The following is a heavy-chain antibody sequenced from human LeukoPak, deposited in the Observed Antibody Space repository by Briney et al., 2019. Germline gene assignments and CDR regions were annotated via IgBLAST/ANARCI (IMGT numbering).Heavy chain of an antibody. J-gene: IGHJ4*02. CDR1: GYTFTGYY. D-gene: IGHD4-17*01. CDR2: INPNSGGT. V-gene: IGHV1-2*02. CDR3: ARDPSVTTPSQFDY. Sequence: ASVKVSCKASGYTFTGYYMHWVRHAPGQGLEWMGWINPNSGGTNYAQKFQGRVTMTRDTSISTAYMELSRLRSDDTAVYYCARDPSVTTPSQFDYWGQGTLVTVSS.